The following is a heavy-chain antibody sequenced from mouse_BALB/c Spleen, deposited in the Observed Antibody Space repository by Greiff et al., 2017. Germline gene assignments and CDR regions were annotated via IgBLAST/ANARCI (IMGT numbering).Heavy chain of an antibody. V-gene: IGHV6-6*02. CDR3: TRRVYYYGSSSHYYAMDY. J-gene: IGHJ4*01. D-gene: IGHD1-1*01. CDR2: IRLKSNNYAT. CDR1: GFTFSNYW. Sequence: EVKVVESGGGLVQPGGSMKLSCVASGFTFSNYWMNWVRQSPEKGLEWVAEIRLKSNNYATHYAESVKGRFTISRDDSKSSVYLQMNNLRAEDTGIYYCTRRVYYYGSSSHYYAMDYWGQGTSVTVSS.